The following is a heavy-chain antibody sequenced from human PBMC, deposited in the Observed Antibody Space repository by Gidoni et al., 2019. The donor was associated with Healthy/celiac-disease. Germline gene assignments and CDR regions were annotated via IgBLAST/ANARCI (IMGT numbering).Heavy chain of an antibody. D-gene: IGHD6-19*01. CDR3: AKGGTQWLVGGNWFDP. CDR1: GFTFDDYA. J-gene: IGHJ5*02. V-gene: IGHV3-9*01. Sequence: EVQLVESGGGLVQPGRSLSLSCAASGFTFDDYAMHWVRQAPGKGLEWVSGISWNSGSIGYADSVKGRFTISRDNAKNSLYLQMNSLRAEDTALYYCAKGGTQWLVGGNWFDPWGQGTLVTVSS. CDR2: ISWNSGSI.